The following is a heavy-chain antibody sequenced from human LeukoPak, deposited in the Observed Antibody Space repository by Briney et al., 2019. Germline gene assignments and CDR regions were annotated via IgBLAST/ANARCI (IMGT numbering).Heavy chain of an antibody. J-gene: IGHJ4*02. V-gene: IGHV3-48*02. D-gene: IGHD4-23*01. CDR2: ISASSVLI. Sequence: GGSLRLSCAASGFTFSSYNMHWVRQAPGKGLEWVSYISASSVLIYYADSVKGRFTISRDNAKNSLYLQMNSLRDEDTAVYYCARDPYGGHAPGDHWGQGTLVTVSS. CDR1: GFTFSSYN. CDR3: ARDPYGGHAPGDH.